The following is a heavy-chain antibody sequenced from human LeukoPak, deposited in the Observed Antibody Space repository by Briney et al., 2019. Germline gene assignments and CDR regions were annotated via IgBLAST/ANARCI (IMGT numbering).Heavy chain of an antibody. V-gene: IGHV4-39*01. CDR3: ASLMTTVTTFDY. Sequence: PSETLSLTCTVAGGSISSSSYYWGWIRQPPGKGLEWIGSIYYSGSNYYNPSLKSRVTISVDTSKNQFSLKLSSVTAADTAVYYCASLMTTVTTFDYWGQGTLVTVSS. J-gene: IGHJ4*02. CDR1: GGSISSSSYY. CDR2: IYYSGSN. D-gene: IGHD4-17*01.